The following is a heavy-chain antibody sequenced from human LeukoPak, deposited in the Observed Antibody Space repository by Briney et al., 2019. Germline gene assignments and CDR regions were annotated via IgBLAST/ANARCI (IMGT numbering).Heavy chain of an antibody. D-gene: IGHD4-17*01. CDR1: GFTFSSYG. CDR3: ARALYDYGDYEPHYGMDV. CDR2: IWYDGSNK. J-gene: IGHJ6*02. Sequence: GGSLRLSCAASGFTFSSYGMHWVRQAPGKGLEWVAVIWYDGSNKYYADSVKGRFTISRDNSKNTLYLQMNSLRAEDTAVYYCARALYDYGDYEPHYGMDVWGQGTTVTVSS. V-gene: IGHV3-33*01.